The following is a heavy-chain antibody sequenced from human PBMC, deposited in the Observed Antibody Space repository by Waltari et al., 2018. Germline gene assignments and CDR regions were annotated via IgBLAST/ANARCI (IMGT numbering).Heavy chain of an antibody. CDR2: IYPGDSDT. Sequence: EVQLVQSGAEVKKPGESLKISCKGFGYSFTSYWIGCVRQMPGKGLEWMGIIYPGDSDTRYSPSFQGQVTISADKSISTAYLQWSSLKASDTAMYYCARYSSSWYEPYYFDYWGQGTLVTVSS. J-gene: IGHJ4*02. CDR3: ARYSSSWYEPYYFDY. D-gene: IGHD6-13*01. CDR1: GYSFTSYW. V-gene: IGHV5-51*01.